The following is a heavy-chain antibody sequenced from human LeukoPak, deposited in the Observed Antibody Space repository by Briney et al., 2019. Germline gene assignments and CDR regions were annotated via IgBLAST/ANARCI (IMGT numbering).Heavy chain of an antibody. CDR1: GFTFSSYS. V-gene: IGHV3-21*01. D-gene: IGHD3-9*01. CDR3: AREGYYDILTGNPNDY. J-gene: IGHJ4*02. CDR2: ISSSSSYI. Sequence: GGSLRLSCAASGFTFSSYSMNWVRQAPGKGLEWVSSISSSSSYIYYADSVKGRFTISRDNAKNSLYLQMNSLRAEDTAVYYCAREGYYDILTGNPNDYWGQGTLVTVSS.